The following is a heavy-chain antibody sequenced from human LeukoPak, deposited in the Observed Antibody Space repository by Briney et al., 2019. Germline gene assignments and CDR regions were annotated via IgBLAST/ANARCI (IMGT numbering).Heavy chain of an antibody. V-gene: IGHV3-30*02. CDR2: IRYDGSNK. D-gene: IGHD1-7*01. CDR3: AKEELELPNY. Sequence: QPGGSLRLSCAASGFTFSSFGMHWVRQAPGKGLEWVAFIRYDGSNKYYADSVKGRFTISRDNSKNTLYLQMNSLRAEDTAVYYCAKEELELPNYWGQGTLVTVSS. J-gene: IGHJ4*02. CDR1: GFTFSSFG.